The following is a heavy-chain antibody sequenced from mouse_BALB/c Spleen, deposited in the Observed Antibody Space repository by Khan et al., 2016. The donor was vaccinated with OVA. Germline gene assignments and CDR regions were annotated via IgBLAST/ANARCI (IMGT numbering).Heavy chain of an antibody. CDR2: IWSDGST. CDR3: ARQPYYHYNVMDY. V-gene: IGHV2-6-1*01. J-gene: IGHJ4*01. CDR1: GFSLTNYG. D-gene: IGHD2-10*01. Sequence: QVQLKESGPGLVAPSQSLSITCTISGFSLTNYGVHWVRQPPGKGLEWLVVIWSDGSTTYNSALKSRLTINKDNSKSQVFLKMHSLQTDDTAVYFCARQPYYHYNVMDYWGQGTSVTVSS.